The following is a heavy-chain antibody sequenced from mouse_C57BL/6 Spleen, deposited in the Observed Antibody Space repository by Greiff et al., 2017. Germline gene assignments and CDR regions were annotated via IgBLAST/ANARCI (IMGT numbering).Heavy chain of an antibody. D-gene: IGHD3-2*02. V-gene: IGHV1-9*01. J-gene: IGHJ4*01. CDR3: ASISDSSGYGDD. CDR2: IFPGSGST. CDR1: GYTFTGYW. Sequence: QVQLQQSGAELMKPGASVKLSCKATGYTFTGYWIEWVKQRPGHGLEWIGEIFPGSGSTNYNEKFKGKATLTADTSSNTAYMQLSSLTTADSAIYYCASISDSSGYGDDWGQGTSVTVSS.